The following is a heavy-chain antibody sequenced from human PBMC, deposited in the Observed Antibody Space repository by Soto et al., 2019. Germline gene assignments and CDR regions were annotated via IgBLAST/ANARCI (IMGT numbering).Heavy chain of an antibody. CDR1: GFIFSNSW. V-gene: IGHV3-74*01. Sequence: EVQLVESGGGLVQPGGSLRLSCAASGFIFSNSWMHWVRQAPGKGLVWVSRINSDGSSTDYADSVKGRFTISRDNAKNTPYLQMNSLRAEDTALYYCARDWSGPGNSAYYYYNMDVWGKGTTVTVSS. D-gene: IGHD3-3*01. CDR3: ARDWSGPGNSAYYYYNMDV. CDR2: INSDGSST. J-gene: IGHJ6*03.